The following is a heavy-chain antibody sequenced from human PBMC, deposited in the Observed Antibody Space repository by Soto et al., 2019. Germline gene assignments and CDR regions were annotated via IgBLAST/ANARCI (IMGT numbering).Heavy chain of an antibody. CDR2: IYYSGST. CDR3: AILRGSSTCQTHYYYMDV. Sequence: SETLSLTCTVSGGXLRSGVYYWSXIRQPTGKGLDGIGYIYYSGSTNYNPSLKSRVTISVDTSKNQFSLKLSSVTAADTAVYYFAILRGSSTCQTHYYYMDVWSKGTTMTLSS. J-gene: IGHJ6*03. D-gene: IGHD6-13*01. CDR1: GGXLRSGVYY. V-gene: IGHV4-61*08.